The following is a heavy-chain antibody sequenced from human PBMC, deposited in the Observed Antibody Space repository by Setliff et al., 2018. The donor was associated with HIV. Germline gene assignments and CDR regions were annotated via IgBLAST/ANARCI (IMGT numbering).Heavy chain of an antibody. V-gene: IGHV1-69*05. CDR1: GDTLSIHP. D-gene: IGHD3-22*01. CDR3: ATYHYYDSRAYYVDLYYFEY. CDR2: IIPAFGRA. Sequence: SVKVSCKASGDTLSIHPISWVRQAPGRGLDWMGGIIPAFGRANYAQKFQGRVTITTDESTTTVFMEMTGLRSEDTAVYFCATYHYYDSRAYYVDLYYFEYWGQGTLVTVSS. J-gene: IGHJ4*02.